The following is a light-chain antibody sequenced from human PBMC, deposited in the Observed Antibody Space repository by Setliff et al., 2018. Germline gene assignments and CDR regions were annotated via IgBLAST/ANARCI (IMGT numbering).Light chain of an antibody. J-gene: IGLJ1*01. CDR2: SNN. CDR1: SSNIGSNT. Sequence: QSVLTQPPSASGTPAQRVTISCSGSSSNIGSNTVNWYQQLPGTAPKLLIYSNNQRPSGVPDRFSGSKSGTSASLAISGLQSEDEADYYCVTWDANLSAYVFGTGTKVHRP. CDR3: VTWDANLSAYV. V-gene: IGLV1-44*01.